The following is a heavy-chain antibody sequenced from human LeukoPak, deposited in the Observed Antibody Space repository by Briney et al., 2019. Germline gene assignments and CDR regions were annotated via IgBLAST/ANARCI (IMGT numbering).Heavy chain of an antibody. CDR2: INPNSGGT. CDR1: GYTFTCYY. CDR3: ARDHDYGDYSLWFDP. Sequence: ASVTVSCKASGYTFTCYYMHWVRQAPGQGLEWMGWINPNSGGTNYAQKFQGRVTMTRDTSISTAYMELSRLRSDDTAVYYCARDHDYGDYSLWFDPWGQGTLVTVSS. D-gene: IGHD4-17*01. V-gene: IGHV1-2*02. J-gene: IGHJ5*02.